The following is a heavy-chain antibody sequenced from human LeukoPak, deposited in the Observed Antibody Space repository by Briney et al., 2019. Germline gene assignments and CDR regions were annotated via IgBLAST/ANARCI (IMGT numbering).Heavy chain of an antibody. CDR3: ARAYGSGSLDAFDI. V-gene: IGHV4-34*01. CDR1: GGSFSGYY. D-gene: IGHD3-10*01. J-gene: IGHJ3*02. CDR2: IYHSGST. Sequence: SETLSLTCAVYGGSFSGYYWSWIRQPPGKGLEWIGSIYHSGSTYYNPSLKSRVTISVDTSKNQFSLKLSSVTAADTAVYYCARAYGSGSLDAFDIWGQGTMVTVSS.